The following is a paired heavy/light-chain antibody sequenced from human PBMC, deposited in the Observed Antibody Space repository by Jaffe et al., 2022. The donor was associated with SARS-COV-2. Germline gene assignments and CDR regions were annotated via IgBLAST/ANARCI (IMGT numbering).Heavy chain of an antibody. D-gene: IGHD3-22*01. Sequence: VQLMESGGGLVKPGGSLRLSCAASGFTFSDSYMTWIRQAPGKGLEWVSYIGNSGSPIYYADSVKGRFTISRDNAKNSLYLQMSSLRAEDTAVYYCARVYNIGGYYSGLDYWGQGTLVTVSS. J-gene: IGHJ4*02. V-gene: IGHV3-11*01. CDR3: ARVYNIGGYYSGLDY. CDR2: IGNSGSPI. CDR1: GFTFSDSY.
Light chain of an antibody. CDR3: QQYDKWPPGLT. V-gene: IGKV3-15*01. CDR2: GAS. CDR1: QSVSSN. Sequence: EIVMTQSPATLSVSPGERATLSCRASQSVSSNLAWYQQKPGQAPRLLIYGASTRATGIPARFSGSGSETEFTLTISSLQSEDFAVYYCQQYDKWPPGLTFGPGTKVDIK. J-gene: IGKJ3*01.